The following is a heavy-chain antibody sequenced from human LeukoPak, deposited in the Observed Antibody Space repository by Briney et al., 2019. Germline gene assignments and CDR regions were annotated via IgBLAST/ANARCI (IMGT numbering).Heavy chain of an antibody. CDR1: GFTFSSYA. J-gene: IGHJ6*02. Sequence: GSLLLSCAASGFTFSSYAMHWVRQAPGKGLEYVSAISSNGGSTYYANSVKGRFTISRDNSKNTLYLQMGSLRAEDMAVYYCARGPPLMDVWGQGTTVTVSS. CDR2: ISSNGGST. CDR3: ARGPPLMDV. V-gene: IGHV3-64*01.